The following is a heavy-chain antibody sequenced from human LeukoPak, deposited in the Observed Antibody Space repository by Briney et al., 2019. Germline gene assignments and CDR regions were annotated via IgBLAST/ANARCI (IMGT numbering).Heavy chain of an antibody. CDR1: GGSISSYY. J-gene: IGHJ4*02. V-gene: IGHV4-59*01. CDR2: IYYSGST. Sequence: SETLSLTCTVSGGSISSYYWSWIRQPPGKGLEWIGYIYYSGSTNYNPSLKSRVTISVDTSKNQFSLKLSSVTAADTAVYYCARESYYYDNPFIDYWGQGTLVTVSS. D-gene: IGHD3-22*01. CDR3: ARESYYYDNPFIDY.